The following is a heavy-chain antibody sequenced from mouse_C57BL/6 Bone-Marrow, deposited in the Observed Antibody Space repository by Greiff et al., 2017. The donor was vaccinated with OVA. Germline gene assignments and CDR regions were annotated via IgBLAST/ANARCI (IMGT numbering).Heavy chain of an antibody. V-gene: IGHV7-3*01. CDR3: ARYNGNYYYFDY. J-gene: IGHJ2*01. CDR1: GFTFTDYY. D-gene: IGHD2-1*01. CDR2: IRNKANGYTT. Sequence: DVHLVESGGGLVQPGGSLSLSCAASGFTFTDYYMSWVRQPPGKALEWLGFIRNKANGYTTEYSASVKGRFTISRDNSQSILYLQMNALRAEDSATYYCARYNGNYYYFDYWGQGTTLTVSS.